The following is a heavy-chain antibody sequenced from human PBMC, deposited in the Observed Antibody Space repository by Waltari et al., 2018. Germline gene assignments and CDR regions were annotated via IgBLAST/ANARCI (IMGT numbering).Heavy chain of an antibody. V-gene: IGHV4-39*01. CDR3: ARLSYHIVTGYGWFDP. J-gene: IGHJ5*02. CDR2: ISYSGST. Sequence: QLQLQESGPGLVTPSETLAPTRTVSVGSIVDESYYWGWIRQPPGKGLEWIGIISYSGSTYYNPSLKSRVTISVDTSKNQFSLKLSSVTTADTAVYYCARLSYHIVTGYGWFDPWGLGTLVTVSS. D-gene: IGHD3-9*01. CDR1: VGSIVDESYY.